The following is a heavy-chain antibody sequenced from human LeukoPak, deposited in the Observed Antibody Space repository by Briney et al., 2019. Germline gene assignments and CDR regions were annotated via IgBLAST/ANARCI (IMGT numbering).Heavy chain of an antibody. D-gene: IGHD3-9*01. J-gene: IGHJ4*02. CDR2: INPNSGGT. CDR1: GYTFTVYY. V-gene: IGHV1-2*04. CDR3: ARGDDILTGYSAFDY. Sequence: ASVKVSCKASGYTFTVYYMHWVRQAPGQGLEWMGWINPNSGGTNYAQKFQGWVTMTRDTSISTAYMELSRLRSDDTAVYYCARGDDILTGYSAFDYWGQGTLVTVSS.